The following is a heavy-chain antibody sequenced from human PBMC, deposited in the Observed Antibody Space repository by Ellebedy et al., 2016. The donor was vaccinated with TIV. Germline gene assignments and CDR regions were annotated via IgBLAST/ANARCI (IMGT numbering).Heavy chain of an antibody. CDR2: ISGGGDGT. J-gene: IGHJ4*02. CDR1: GFAFNTYG. D-gene: IGHD1-26*01. Sequence: PGGSLRLSCAASGFAFNTYGMNWVRQAPGKGLEWVSGISGGGDGTYYADSVKGRFTISRDNSKYTLYLQMNSLRAEDTAVYYCAKGSVWELLLTCFDYWGPGTLVTVSS. V-gene: IGHV3-23*01. CDR3: AKGSVWELLLTCFDY.